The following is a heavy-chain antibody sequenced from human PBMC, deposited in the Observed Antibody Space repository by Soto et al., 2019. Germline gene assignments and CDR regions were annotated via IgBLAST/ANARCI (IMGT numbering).Heavy chain of an antibody. Sequence: QVQLVESGGGVVQPGRSLRLSCAASGFTFSSYAMHWVRQAPGKGLEWVAVISYDGSNKYYADSVKGRFTISRDNSKNTLYLQMNSLRAEDTAVYYCARDIPLFDYWGQGTLVTVSS. D-gene: IGHD2-2*02. V-gene: IGHV3-30-3*01. CDR2: ISYDGSNK. J-gene: IGHJ4*02. CDR3: ARDIPLFDY. CDR1: GFTFSSYA.